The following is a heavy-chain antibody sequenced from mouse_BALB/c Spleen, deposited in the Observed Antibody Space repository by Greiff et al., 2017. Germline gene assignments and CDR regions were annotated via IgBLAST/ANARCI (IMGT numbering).Heavy chain of an antibody. CDR3: ANYYGNSWFAY. V-gene: IGHV2-9*02. D-gene: IGHD2-1*01. Sequence: VKLMESGPGLVAPSQSLSITCTVSGFSLTSYGVHWVRQPPGKGLEWLGVIWAGGSTNYNSALMSRLSISKDNSKSQVFLKMNSLQTDDTAMYYCANYYGNSWFAYWGQGTLVTVSA. CDR1: GFSLTSYG. CDR2: IWAGGST. J-gene: IGHJ3*01.